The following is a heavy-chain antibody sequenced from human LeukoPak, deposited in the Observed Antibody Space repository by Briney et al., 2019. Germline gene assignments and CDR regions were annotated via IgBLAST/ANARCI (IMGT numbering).Heavy chain of an antibody. CDR3: AKDRFPYDNSGFLHYFDY. J-gene: IGHJ4*02. CDR2: ISGSGGST. Sequence: PGGSLRLSCAASGFTFNYAMTWVRQAPGKGLEWVSVISGSGGSTYSADSVKGRFTISRDNSKNTLYLQMNSLRAEDTAVYYCAKDRFPYDNSGFLHYFDYWGQGTLVTVAS. V-gene: IGHV3-23*01. D-gene: IGHD3-22*01. CDR1: GFTFNYA.